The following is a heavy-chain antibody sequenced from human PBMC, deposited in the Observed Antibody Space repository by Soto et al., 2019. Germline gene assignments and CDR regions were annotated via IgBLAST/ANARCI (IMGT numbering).Heavy chain of an antibody. V-gene: IGHV1-18*01. CDR3: ARDLQYPLRAGMDV. Sequence: QVQLVQSGAEVKKPGASVKVSCKASGYTFTNYGISWVRQAPGQGLEWMGWISAYNGNTNYAQKLQGRVTMTTDTTTNTAHMELRSLRSDDTAVYYCARDLQYPLRAGMDVWGQGTTVTVSS. D-gene: IGHD2-2*01. CDR2: ISAYNGNT. CDR1: GYTFTNYG. J-gene: IGHJ6*02.